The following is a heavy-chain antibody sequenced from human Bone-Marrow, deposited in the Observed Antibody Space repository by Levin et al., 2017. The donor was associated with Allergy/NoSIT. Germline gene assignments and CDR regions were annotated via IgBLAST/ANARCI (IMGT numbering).Heavy chain of an antibody. CDR3: ARVAGYSFGYYFDH. J-gene: IGHJ4*02. Sequence: SQTLSLTCAVSGVSISSGGYSWSWIRQPPGKGLEWIGNIYLSGSTNDNPSLKSRVTISVDRSKNQFSLKLSSVTAADTAVYYCARVAGYSFGYYFDHWGQGTLVTVSS. CDR2: IYLSGST. CDR1: GVSISSGGYS. D-gene: IGHD5-18*01. V-gene: IGHV4-30-2*01.